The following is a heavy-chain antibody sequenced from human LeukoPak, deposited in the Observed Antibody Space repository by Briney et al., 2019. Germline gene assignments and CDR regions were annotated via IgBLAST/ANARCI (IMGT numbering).Heavy chain of an antibody. D-gene: IGHD6-13*01. CDR3: ARLGGLGAAAVSWFDP. CDR1: GYSFTSYW. J-gene: IGHJ5*02. CDR2: IYPGDSDT. Sequence: GESLKISCKGSGYSFTSYWIGWVRQMPGKGLEWMGIIYPGDSDTRYSPSFQGQVTISADKSISTAYLQWSSLKASDTAMYYCARLGGLGAAAVSWFDPWGQGTLVTVSS. V-gene: IGHV5-51*01.